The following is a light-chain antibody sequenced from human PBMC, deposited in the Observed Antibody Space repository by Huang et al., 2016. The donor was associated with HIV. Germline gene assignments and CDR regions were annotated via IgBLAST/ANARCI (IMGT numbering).Light chain of an antibody. J-gene: IGKJ1*01. CDR1: QSVSSN. CDR3: QQYNNWPRT. CDR2: GAS. Sequence: EIVMTQSPATLSVSPGERVTLSCRASQSVSSNLAWYQQKPGQAPRLLIYGASTRATAIPARFSGSGSGTEFTLTISSLQSEDFAVYYCQQYNNWPRTFGQGTKVEIK. V-gene: IGKV3-15*01.